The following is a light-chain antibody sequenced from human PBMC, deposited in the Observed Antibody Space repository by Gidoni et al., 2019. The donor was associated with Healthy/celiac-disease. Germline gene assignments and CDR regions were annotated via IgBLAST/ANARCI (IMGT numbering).Light chain of an antibody. CDR2: WAS. Sequence: DIVMTQSPDSLAVSLGERATINCKSSQSVLYSSNNKNYLDGYQQKPGQPPKLLIYWASTRESGVPDRFSGSGSGTDFTLTISSLQAEDVAVYYCQQDYSTPPVTFGQGTKLEIK. V-gene: IGKV4-1*01. J-gene: IGKJ2*01. CDR1: QSVLYSSNNKNY. CDR3: QQDYSTPPVT.